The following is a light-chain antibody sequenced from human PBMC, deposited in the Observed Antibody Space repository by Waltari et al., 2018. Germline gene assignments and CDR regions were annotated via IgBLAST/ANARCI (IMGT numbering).Light chain of an antibody. Sequence: QSVLTQPPSMSGTPGQRVTLPCSGRSPNIERHTEHWYPQVPGTAPKVLIYRNNQRPSGVPDRFSGSKSGTSASLAISGLQSEDEADYHCAAWDDSLGGPVFGGGTTLTVL. CDR1: SPNIERHT. V-gene: IGLV1-44*01. CDR3: AAWDDSLGGPV. CDR2: RNN. J-gene: IGLJ2*01.